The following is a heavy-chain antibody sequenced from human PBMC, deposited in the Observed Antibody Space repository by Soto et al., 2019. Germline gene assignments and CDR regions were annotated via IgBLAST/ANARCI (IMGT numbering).Heavy chain of an antibody. Sequence: GGFLRLSCAASGFTFSSYWMSWVRQAPGKGLEWVANIKHNGGEKYYVDSVKGRFTISRDNSKNTLYLQMNSLRAEDTAVYYCAKKRYELRFLEWLAYGMDVWGQGTTVTVSS. D-gene: IGHD3-3*01. CDR1: GFTFSSYW. CDR3: AKKRYELRFLEWLAYGMDV. V-gene: IGHV3-7*05. CDR2: IKHNGGEK. J-gene: IGHJ6*02.